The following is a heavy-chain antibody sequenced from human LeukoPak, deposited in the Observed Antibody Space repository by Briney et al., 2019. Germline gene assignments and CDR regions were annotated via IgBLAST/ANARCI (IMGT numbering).Heavy chain of an antibody. D-gene: IGHD5-18*01. Sequence: GGSLRLSCAASGFTFSSYWMHWVRQAPGKGLVWVSRINSDGSSTSYADSVKGRFTISRDNAKNTLYLQMNSLRAEDTAVYYCARAGATYSYAPDDAFDIWGQGTMVTVSS. CDR2: INSDGSST. CDR1: GFTFSSYW. CDR3: ARAGATYSYAPDDAFDI. J-gene: IGHJ3*02. V-gene: IGHV3-74*01.